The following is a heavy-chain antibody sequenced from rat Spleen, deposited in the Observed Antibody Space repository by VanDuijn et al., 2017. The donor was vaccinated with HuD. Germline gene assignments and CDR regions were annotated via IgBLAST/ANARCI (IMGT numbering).Heavy chain of an antibody. J-gene: IGHJ2*01. CDR1: GFTFNNYW. Sequence: EVQLVESGGGLVHPGRSLKLSCVASGFTFNNYWMTWIRQAPGKGLEWVASITNASGRTYYPDSVKGRFTISRDNAKSTLYLQLDSLRSEDTATYYCATDTFYDGTYYPGGFDYWGQGVMVTVSS. CDR2: ITNASGRT. CDR3: ATDTFYDGTYYPGGFDY. D-gene: IGHD1-12*02. V-gene: IGHV5-31*01.